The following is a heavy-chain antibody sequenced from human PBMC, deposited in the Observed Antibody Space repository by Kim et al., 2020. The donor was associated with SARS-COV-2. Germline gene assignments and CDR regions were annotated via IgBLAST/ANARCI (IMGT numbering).Heavy chain of an antibody. CDR1: GFTFSSYA. CDR2: INQDGSEK. V-gene: IGHV3-7*03. Sequence: GGSLRLSCAASGFTFSSYAMTWVRQAPGKGLEWVANINQDGSEKYYVDSVKGRCTISRDNAKNSLYLQMNSLGAEDTAEYYCARARGMDVWGQGTTVTVSS. CDR3: ARARGMDV. J-gene: IGHJ6*02.